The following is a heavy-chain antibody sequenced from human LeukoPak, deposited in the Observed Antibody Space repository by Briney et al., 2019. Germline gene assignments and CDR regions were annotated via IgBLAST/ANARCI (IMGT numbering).Heavy chain of an antibody. CDR1: GGSFSGYY. CDR2: INHSGST. D-gene: IGHD5-18*01. V-gene: IGHV4-34*01. J-gene: IGHJ6*02. CDR3: ARVRGYSYGYGYYHYGMDV. Sequence: SETLSLTCAVYGGSFSGYYWSWIRQPPGKGLEWIGEINHSGSTNYNPSLKSRVTISVDTSKNQFSLKLSSVTAADTAVYYCARVRGYSYGYGYYHYGMDVWGQGTTVTVSS.